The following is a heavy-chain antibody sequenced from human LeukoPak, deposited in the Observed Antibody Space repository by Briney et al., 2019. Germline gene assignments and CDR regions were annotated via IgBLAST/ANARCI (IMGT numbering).Heavy chain of an antibody. Sequence: GGSLRLSCAASGFTLNDYYMSWIRQAPGEGLEWLSYISSSGSTINYADSVKGRFTISRDNARNSLYLQMNSLRAEDTAVYYCARDRGGPPGDYDLWSGYVDYWGQGTQVTVSS. D-gene: IGHD3-3*01. J-gene: IGHJ4*02. CDR1: GFTLNDYY. CDR3: ARDRGGPPGDYDLWSGYVDY. CDR2: ISSSGSTI. V-gene: IGHV3-11*04.